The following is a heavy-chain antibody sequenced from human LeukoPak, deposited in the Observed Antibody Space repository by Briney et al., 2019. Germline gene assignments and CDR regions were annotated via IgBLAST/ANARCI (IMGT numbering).Heavy chain of an antibody. J-gene: IGHJ6*02. CDR2: MSGSGGST. D-gene: IGHD4-17*01. CDR1: GFTFSSYA. Sequence: GGSLRLSCAASGFTFSSYAMSWVRQAPGKGLEWVSTMSGSGGSTYYADSVKGRFTISRDDSKNTLYLQVNSLRAEDTAVYYCARVRYGELDVWGQGTTVTVSS. CDR3: ARVRYGELDV. V-gene: IGHV3-23*01.